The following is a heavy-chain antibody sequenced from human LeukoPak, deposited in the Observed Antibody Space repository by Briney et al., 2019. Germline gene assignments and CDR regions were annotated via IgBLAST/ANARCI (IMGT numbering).Heavy chain of an antibody. CDR1: GYTFTGYY. J-gene: IGHJ4*02. CDR3: ARDLLGYYDSSGYYSNYHNDY. CDR2: INPNSGGT. Sequence: GASVKVSCTASGYTFTGYYMHWVRQAPGQGLEWMGWINPNSGGTNYAQKFQGRVTMTRDTSISTAYMELSRLRSDDTAVYYCARDLLGYYDSSGYYSNYHNDYWGQGTLVTVSS. V-gene: IGHV1-2*02. D-gene: IGHD3-22*01.